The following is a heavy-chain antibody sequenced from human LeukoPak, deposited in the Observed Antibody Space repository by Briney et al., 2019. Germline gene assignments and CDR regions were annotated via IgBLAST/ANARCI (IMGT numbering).Heavy chain of an antibody. CDR2: IYHSGST. D-gene: IGHD6-19*01. J-gene: IGHJ5*02. CDR3: ARHIRKRGIAVAGTPGWFDP. Sequence: KPSETLSLTCAVSGGSISSSNWWSWVRQPPGKGLEWIGEIYHSGSTNYNPSLKSRVTISVDTSKNQFSLKLSSVTAADTAVYYCARHIRKRGIAVAGTPGWFDPWGQGTLVTVSS. V-gene: IGHV4-4*02. CDR1: GGSISSSNW.